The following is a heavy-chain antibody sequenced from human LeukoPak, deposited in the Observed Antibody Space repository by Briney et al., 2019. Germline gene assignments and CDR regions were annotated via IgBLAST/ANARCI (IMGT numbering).Heavy chain of an antibody. D-gene: IGHD6-19*01. J-gene: IGHJ4*02. Sequence: ASVKVFCKASRCTFTSYYMHWVRQAPGQGLEWMGIINPGGGSTSYAQKFQGRVTMTRDMSTSTVYMELSSLRSEDTALYYCARAAAVAGPPFDYWGQGTLVTVSS. V-gene: IGHV1-46*01. CDR3: ARAAAVAGPPFDY. CDR2: INPGGGST. CDR1: RCTFTSYY.